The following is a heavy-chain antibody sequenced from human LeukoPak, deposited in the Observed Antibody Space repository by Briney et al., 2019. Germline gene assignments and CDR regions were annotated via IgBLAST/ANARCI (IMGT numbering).Heavy chain of an antibody. CDR1: GFTFSSYA. CDR3: ARDPDF. Sequence: TGGSLRLSCAASGFTFSSYAIHWVRQAPGKGLEWVALISYDGSNKYYADSVKGRFTISRDNSKNTLYVQMNSLRAEDTAVYFCARDPDFWGQGTLVTVSS. CDR2: ISYDGSNK. V-gene: IGHV3-30*04. J-gene: IGHJ4*02.